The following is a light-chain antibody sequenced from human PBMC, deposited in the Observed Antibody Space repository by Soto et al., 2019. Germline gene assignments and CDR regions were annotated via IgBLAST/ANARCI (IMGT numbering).Light chain of an antibody. Sequence: QSALTQPRSVSGSPGHSVTISCTGTSSDVGGYSYVSWYQQHPGKAPKLMISDVSKRPSGVPDRFSGSKFGNTASLTISGLQAEDEADYYCFSYTSSGTYVFGTGTKLTVL. CDR2: DVS. J-gene: IGLJ1*01. V-gene: IGLV2-11*01. CDR3: FSYTSSGTYV. CDR1: SSDVGGYSY.